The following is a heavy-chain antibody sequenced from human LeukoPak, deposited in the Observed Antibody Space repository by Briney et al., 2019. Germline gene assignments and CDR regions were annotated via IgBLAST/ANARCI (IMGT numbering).Heavy chain of an antibody. J-gene: IGHJ5*02. D-gene: IGHD7-27*01. CDR2: INPNSGGT. CDR3: ARDALRNRHWGAWFDP. V-gene: IGHV1-2*02. Sequence: GASVKVPCKASGYTFTGYYMHWVRQAPGQGLEWMGWINPNSGGTNYAQEFQGRVTMTRDTSISTAYMELSRLRSDDTAVYYCARDALRNRHWGAWFDPWGQGTLVTVSS. CDR1: GYTFTGYY.